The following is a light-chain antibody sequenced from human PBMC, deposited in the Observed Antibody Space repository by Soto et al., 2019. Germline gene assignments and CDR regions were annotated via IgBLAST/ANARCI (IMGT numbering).Light chain of an antibody. CDR1: QSFRGL. CDR3: QQYNDWPLT. CDR2: GAS. V-gene: IGKV3-11*01. Sequence: EVVFTQSPVTLSLSPVERATLSCRASQSFRGLLAWYQQKPGQAPRLLIYGASSRATGIPDRFSGSGSGTDFTLTISRLEPEDFAVYYCQQYNDWPLTFGGGTKVDIK. J-gene: IGKJ4*01.